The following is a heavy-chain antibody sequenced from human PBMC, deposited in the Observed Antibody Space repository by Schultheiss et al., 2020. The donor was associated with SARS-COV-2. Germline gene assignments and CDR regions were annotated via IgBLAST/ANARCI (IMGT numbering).Heavy chain of an antibody. D-gene: IGHD3-10*01. V-gene: IGHV3-23*01. CDR2: ISGSGGST. Sequence: GESLKISCAASGFTFISYAMSWVRQAPGKGLEWVSAISGSGGSTYYADSVKGRFTISRDNSKNTLYLQMNSLRAEDTAVYYCAKDPGDGAYYFDYWGQGTLVTVSS. CDR1: GFTFISYA. J-gene: IGHJ4*02. CDR3: AKDPGDGAYYFDY.